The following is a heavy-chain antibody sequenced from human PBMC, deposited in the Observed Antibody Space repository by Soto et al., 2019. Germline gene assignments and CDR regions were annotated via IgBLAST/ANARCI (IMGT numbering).Heavy chain of an antibody. CDR1: GYTFISYY. Sequence: ASVKVSGKASGYTFISYYMNWVRQAPGQGFEWMRITNPRGGSTSYAQSFQGRATMTRDTSMSTVYMELSSLRSEDTAVYYCARGSAYGDYQYYFDCWGQGTLVTVSS. CDR3: ARGSAYGDYQYYFDC. J-gene: IGHJ4*02. CDR2: TNPRGGST. D-gene: IGHD4-17*01. V-gene: IGHV1-46*01.